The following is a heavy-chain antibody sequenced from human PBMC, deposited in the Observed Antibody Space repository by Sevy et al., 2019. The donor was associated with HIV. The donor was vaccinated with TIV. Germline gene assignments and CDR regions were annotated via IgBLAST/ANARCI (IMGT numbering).Heavy chain of an antibody. CDR1: GFTFSSYA. J-gene: IGHJ3*02. V-gene: IGHV3-30*04. D-gene: IGHD2-15*01. CDR2: ISYDGSNK. Sequence: GGSLRLSCAASGFTFSSYAMHWVRQAPGKGLEWVAVISYDGSNKYYADSVKGRFTISRDNSKNTLYLQMNSLGAEDTAVYYCAQLGYCSGGSCYDAFDIWGQGTMVTVSS. CDR3: AQLGYCSGGSCYDAFDI.